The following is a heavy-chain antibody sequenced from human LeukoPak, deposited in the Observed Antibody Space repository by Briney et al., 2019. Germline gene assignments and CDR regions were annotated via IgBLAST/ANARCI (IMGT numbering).Heavy chain of an antibody. Sequence: ASVKVSCKTSGYTFNSYGISWVRQAPGQGLQWVGWISIYQNKTNYSQMIQGRVTMTTDTSTSTAYMELRSLRSDDTAVYYCARDRRRFSYSSPNDYWGQGTLVTVSS. V-gene: IGHV1-18*01. CDR1: GYTFNSYG. J-gene: IGHJ4*02. CDR3: ARDRRRFSYSSPNDY. D-gene: IGHD6-13*01. CDR2: ISIYQNKT.